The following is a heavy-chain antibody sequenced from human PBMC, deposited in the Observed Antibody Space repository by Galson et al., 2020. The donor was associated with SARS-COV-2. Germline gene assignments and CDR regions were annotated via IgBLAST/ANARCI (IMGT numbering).Heavy chain of an antibody. D-gene: IGHD3-10*01. CDR1: GLSLTTGGLW. V-gene: IGHV2-70*01. CDR2: TDWHDDK. CDR3: ARSGGFGELLGTFDI. J-gene: IGHJ3*02. Sequence: GHTLVKPTQTLTLTCTFPGLSLTTGGLWVTWIRQPPGKALEWPALTDWHDDKYYSASLKTRLSISKDTSKNQVVLTMTNMDPVDTATYFCARSGGFGELLGTFDIWGQGILVTVSS.